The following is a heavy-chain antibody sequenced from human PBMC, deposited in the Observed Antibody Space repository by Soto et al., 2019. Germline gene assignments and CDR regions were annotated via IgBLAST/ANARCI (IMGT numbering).Heavy chain of an antibody. CDR1: GGSISSGDYY. J-gene: IGHJ3*02. CDR2: IYYSGST. D-gene: IGHD3-22*01. CDR3: ARAAPSHYYYSSYSHDAFDI. Sequence: SETLSLTCTVSGGSISSGDYYWSWIRQPPGKGLEWIGYIYYSGSTYYNPSLKSRVSISVDTSKNQFSLKLSSVTAADTAVYFCARAAPSHYYYSSYSHDAFDIWGQGTIVTVSS. V-gene: IGHV4-30-4*01.